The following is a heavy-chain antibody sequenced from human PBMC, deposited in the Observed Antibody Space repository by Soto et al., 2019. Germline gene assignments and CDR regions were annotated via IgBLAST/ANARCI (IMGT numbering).Heavy chain of an antibody. CDR1: GGSISSSSYY. CDR2: IYYSGST. Sequence: PSETLSFTCTVSGGSISSSSYYWGWIRQPPGKGLEWIGSIYYSGSTYYNPSLKSRVTISVDTSKNQFSLKLSSVTAADTAVYYCARHNDFWSGYPFDYWGQGTLVTVSS. V-gene: IGHV4-39*01. J-gene: IGHJ4*02. D-gene: IGHD3-3*01. CDR3: ARHNDFWSGYPFDY.